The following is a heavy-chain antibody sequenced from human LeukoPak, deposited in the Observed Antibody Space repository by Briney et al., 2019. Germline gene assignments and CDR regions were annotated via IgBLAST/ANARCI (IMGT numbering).Heavy chain of an antibody. CDR3: ARGVTHGDYVNYFDY. CDR2: INHSGST. J-gene: IGHJ4*02. Sequence: PSETLSLTCTVSGGSISSYYWSWLRHPPGKGREWCGEINHSGSTTYNPSLKSRVTISVDTSKNQFSLTLSSVTAADTAVYYCARGVTHGDYVNYFDYWGQGTLVTVSS. CDR1: GGSISSYY. V-gene: IGHV4-34*01. D-gene: IGHD4-17*01.